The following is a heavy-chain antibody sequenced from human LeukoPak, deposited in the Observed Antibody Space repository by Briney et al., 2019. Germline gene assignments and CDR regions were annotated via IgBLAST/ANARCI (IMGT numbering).Heavy chain of an antibody. D-gene: IGHD5-18*01. Sequence: SVKVSCKASGGTFSSYAISWVRQAPGQGLECMGRIIPIFGTANYAQKFQGRVTITTDESTSTAHMELSSLRSEDTAVYYCARESDVDTAMVWGYYFDYWGQGTLVTVSS. CDR1: GGTFSSYA. V-gene: IGHV1-69*05. CDR3: ARESDVDTAMVWGYYFDY. CDR2: IIPIFGTA. J-gene: IGHJ4*02.